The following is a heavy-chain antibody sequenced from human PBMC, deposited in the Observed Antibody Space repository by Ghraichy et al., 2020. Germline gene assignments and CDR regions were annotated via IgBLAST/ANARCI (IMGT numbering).Heavy chain of an antibody. J-gene: IGHJ4*02. CDR3: ARVSSGTFGAIEH. CDR1: GASIRSTNW. CDR2: IYHTGTT. V-gene: IGHV4-4*02. D-gene: IGHD3-10*01. Sequence: SETLSLTCAVSGASIRSTNWWSWVRQPPGKGLEWIGEIYHTGTTNYNPSLKSRVTRSTDESKNQFSLKVTSVTAADTAVYYCARVSSGTFGAIEHWGQGTLITVSS.